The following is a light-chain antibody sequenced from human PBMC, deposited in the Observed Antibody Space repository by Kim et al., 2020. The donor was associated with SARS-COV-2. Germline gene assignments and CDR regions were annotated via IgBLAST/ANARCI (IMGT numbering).Light chain of an antibody. V-gene: IGKV1-5*03. Sequence: ASVGDRVTITCRASQSISSWLAWYQQKPGKAPKLLIYKASSLQTGVPSRFSGSGSGTEFTLTISSLQPDDFATYYCQQYNSYSGTFGQGTKVDIK. CDR1: QSISSW. CDR2: KAS. J-gene: IGKJ1*01. CDR3: QQYNSYSGT.